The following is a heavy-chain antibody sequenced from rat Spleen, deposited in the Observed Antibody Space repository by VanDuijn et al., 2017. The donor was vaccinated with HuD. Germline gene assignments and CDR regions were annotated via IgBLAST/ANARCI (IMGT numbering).Heavy chain of an antibody. CDR3: VREEFGVRD. D-gene: IGHD4-3*01. V-gene: IGHV5-7*01. J-gene: IGHJ2*01. CDR2: ISYDGGIT. Sequence: EVQLVESGGDLVQPGRSLKLSCAASGFTFSNYYMAWVRQAPKKGLEWVATISYDGGITYYRDSVKGRFTISRDNAKNTQYLQMSKLGSEDTAIYYCVREEFGVRDWGQGVMVTVSS. CDR1: GFTFSNYY.